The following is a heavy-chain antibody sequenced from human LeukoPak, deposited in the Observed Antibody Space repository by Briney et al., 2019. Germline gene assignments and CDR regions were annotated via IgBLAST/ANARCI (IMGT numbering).Heavy chain of an antibody. CDR2: IYYSGST. D-gene: IGHD1-1*01. J-gene: IGHJ2*01. V-gene: IGHV4-59*01. Sequence: SETLSLTCTVSGGSISSYYWSWIRQPPGKGLEWIGYIYYSGSTNYNPSLKSRVTISVDTSKNQFSLKLSSVTAADTAVYYCARGPYWNDGYFDLWGRGTLVTVFS. CDR3: ARGPYWNDGYFDL. CDR1: GGSISSYY.